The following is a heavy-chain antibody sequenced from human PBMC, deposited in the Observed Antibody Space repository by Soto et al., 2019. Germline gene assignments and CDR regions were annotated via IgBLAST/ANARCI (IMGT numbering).Heavy chain of an antibody. J-gene: IGHJ5*02. Sequence: SETLSLTCPVSGVSISSYYWSWIRQPPGKGLEWIGYIYYSGSTNYNPSLKSRVTISVDTSKNQFSLKLSSVTAADTAVYYCARHPYNSIAARQDNWFDPWGQGTLVTVSS. D-gene: IGHD6-6*01. V-gene: IGHV4-59*08. CDR3: ARHPYNSIAARQDNWFDP. CDR1: GVSISSYY. CDR2: IYYSGST.